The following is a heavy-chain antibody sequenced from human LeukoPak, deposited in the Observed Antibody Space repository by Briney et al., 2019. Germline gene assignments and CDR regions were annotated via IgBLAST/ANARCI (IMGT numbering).Heavy chain of an antibody. J-gene: IGHJ4*02. Sequence: GGSLRLSCAASGFTVTGNYMSWVRQAPGKGLEWLSTFSGNDGYTYYADSVRGRFTISRDNSKNTVYLQMNSLRAEDTADYYCAKRSTGYYFDSWGQGTLVTVSS. CDR1: GFTVTGNY. V-gene: IGHV3-23*01. CDR2: FSGNDGYT. D-gene: IGHD2-2*01. CDR3: AKRSTGYYFDS.